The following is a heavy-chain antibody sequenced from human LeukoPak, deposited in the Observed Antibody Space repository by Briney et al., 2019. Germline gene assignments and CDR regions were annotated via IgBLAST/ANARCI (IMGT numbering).Heavy chain of an antibody. J-gene: IGHJ6*03. CDR2: INHSGST. CDR3: ARWVATITYYYYYYYMDV. V-gene: IGHV4-34*01. D-gene: IGHD5-24*01. Sequence: SETLSLTCAVYGGSFSGYYWSWIRQPPGKGLEWIGEINHSGSTNYNPSLKSRVTISVDTSKNQFSLKLGSVTAADTAVYYCARWVATITYYYYYYYMDVWGKGTTVTVSS. CDR1: GGSFSGYY.